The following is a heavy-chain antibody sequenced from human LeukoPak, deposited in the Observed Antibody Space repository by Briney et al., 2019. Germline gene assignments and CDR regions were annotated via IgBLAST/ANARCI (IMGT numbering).Heavy chain of an antibody. Sequence: SETLSLTCAVYGGSFSGYYWAWVRQPPGKGLEWIGSIYYDGNTYYSSSLKSRVTISIDTSKNQFSLKLSSVTAADTAVYYCARHPRNPDFDYWGQGTLVTVSS. J-gene: IGHJ4*02. CDR1: GGSFSGYY. D-gene: IGHD1-14*01. V-gene: IGHV4-39*01. CDR3: ARHPRNPDFDY. CDR2: IYYDGNT.